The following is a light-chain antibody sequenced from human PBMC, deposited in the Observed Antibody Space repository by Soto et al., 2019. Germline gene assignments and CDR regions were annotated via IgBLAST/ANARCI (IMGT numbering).Light chain of an antibody. CDR2: QDS. Sequence: SYELTQPPSVSVSPGQTASITCSGDKLGDKYACWYQQKPGQSPVVVIYQDSKRTSGIPERFSGSNSGNTATLTISGTQAMDEADYYCQAWDSSVVFGGGTKLTVL. CDR3: QAWDSSVV. J-gene: IGLJ2*01. V-gene: IGLV3-1*01. CDR1: KLGDKY.